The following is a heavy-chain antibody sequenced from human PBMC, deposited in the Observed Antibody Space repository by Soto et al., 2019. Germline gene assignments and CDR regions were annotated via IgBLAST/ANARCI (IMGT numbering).Heavy chain of an antibody. V-gene: IGHV4-31*03. J-gene: IGHJ6*02. CDR1: GGSISSGGYY. CDR3: ARDYGGNSMNYYYGMDV. Sequence: PSETLSLTCTVSGGSISSGGYYWSWIRQHPGKGLEWIGYIYYSGSTYYNPSLKSRVTISVDTSKNQFSLKLSSVTAADTAVYYCARDYGGNSMNYYYGMDVWGQGTTVTVSS. D-gene: IGHD4-17*01. CDR2: IYYSGST.